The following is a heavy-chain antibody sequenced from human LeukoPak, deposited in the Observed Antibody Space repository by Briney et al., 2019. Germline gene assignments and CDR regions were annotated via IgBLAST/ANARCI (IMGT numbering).Heavy chain of an antibody. J-gene: IGHJ4*02. D-gene: IGHD3-3*01. Sequence: GGSLRLSCAASGFTFSNYWMNWVRQAPGKGLEWVANIKQDGSEKYYVDSVKGRFTISRDNAKNSLYLQMNSLRAEDTAVYYCARLYDFWSVLFDYWGQGTLVTVSS. CDR1: GFTFSNYW. V-gene: IGHV3-7*01. CDR2: IKQDGSEK. CDR3: ARLYDFWSVLFDY.